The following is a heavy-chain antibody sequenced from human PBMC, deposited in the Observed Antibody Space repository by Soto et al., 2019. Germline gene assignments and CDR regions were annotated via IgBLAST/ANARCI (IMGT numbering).Heavy chain of an antibody. CDR3: AKDSWAIFGVPAGEYYAMDV. CDR2: ISGSGGTT. CDR1: GFNFKKFA. J-gene: IGHJ6*02. Sequence: EVQLLESGGGVVQPGGSLRLSCVASGFNFKKFAMSWVRQAPGKGLEWVSAISGSGGTTYYSDSVKGRFTISRDNSKNTVYLQMNDLRVEDAAEYFCAKDSWAIFGVPAGEYYAMDVWGQGTTVTVSS. D-gene: IGHD3-3*01. V-gene: IGHV3-23*01.